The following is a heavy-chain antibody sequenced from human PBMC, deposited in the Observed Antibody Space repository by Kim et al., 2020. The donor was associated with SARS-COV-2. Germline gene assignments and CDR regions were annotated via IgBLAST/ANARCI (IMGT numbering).Heavy chain of an antibody. CDR1: GGSFSGYY. Sequence: SETLSLTCAVYGGSFSGYYWSWIRQPPGKGLEWIGEINHSGSTNYNPSLKSRVTISVDTSKNQFSLKLSSVTAADTAVYYCARGRPSPNGSYCSSTSCYGYYYYYYGMDVWGQGTTVTVSS. J-gene: IGHJ6*02. CDR3: ARGRPSPNGSYCSSTSCYGYYYYYYGMDV. V-gene: IGHV4-34*01. D-gene: IGHD2-2*01. CDR2: INHSGST.